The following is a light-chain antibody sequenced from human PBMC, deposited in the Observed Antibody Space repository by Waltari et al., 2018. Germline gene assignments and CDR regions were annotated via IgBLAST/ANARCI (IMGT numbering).Light chain of an antibody. Sequence: QPALTQPASVSGSPGQSITISCTGTSSDVGNTNHVCCYHKHPDKVPKLIIYEVRKRPSGVSDRFSGYKSGNTAYLTISGLQAEDEADYYCLSYAATVSFGFGGGTKLTVL. CDR3: LSYAATVSFG. CDR1: SSDVGNTNH. J-gene: IGLJ2*01. CDR2: EVR. V-gene: IGLV2-23*02.